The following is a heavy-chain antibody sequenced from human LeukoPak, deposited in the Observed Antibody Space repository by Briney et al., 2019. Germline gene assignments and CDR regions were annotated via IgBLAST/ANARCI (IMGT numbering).Heavy chain of an antibody. V-gene: IGHV1-46*01. Sequence: ASVNVSCKASGYTFTSYYMHWVRQAPGQGLEWMGIINPSGGSTSYAQKFQGRVTMTRGTSTSTVYMELSSLRSEDTAVYYCAREGSSWFQFDYWGQGTLVTVSS. CDR3: AREGSSWFQFDY. CDR1: GYTFTSYY. J-gene: IGHJ4*02. D-gene: IGHD6-13*01. CDR2: INPSGGST.